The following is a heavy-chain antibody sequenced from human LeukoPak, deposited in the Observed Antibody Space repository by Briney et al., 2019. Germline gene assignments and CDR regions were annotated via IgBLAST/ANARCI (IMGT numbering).Heavy chain of an antibody. V-gene: IGHV4-4*07. CDR3: NAAAMLDYYQYMDV. CDR1: GDSISSYY. Sequence: SETLSLTCTVSGDSISSYYWNWIRQPAGKGLEWIGRVYTTGSTNYNPSLKSRVSMSFDTSKSTNQFSLKLSSVTAADTAVYYCNAAAMLDYYQYMDVWGKGTTVTVSS. J-gene: IGHJ6*03. CDR2: VYTTGST. D-gene: IGHD2-2*01.